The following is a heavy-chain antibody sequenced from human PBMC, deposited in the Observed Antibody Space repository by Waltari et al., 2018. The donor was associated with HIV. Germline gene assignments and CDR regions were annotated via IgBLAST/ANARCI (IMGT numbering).Heavy chain of an antibody. J-gene: IGHJ6*02. CDR1: GGSLRGYH. V-gene: IGHV4-34*02. CDR3: ARGFDGFNFLYYYSGMDV. Sequence: QVQLQQGGASLLKPLEPLSLHCAGVGGSLRGYHWTWIRQSPGKGLEWIGEVNESGNSNYNPSLKSRVTISVDTSKRQFFLHLRSVRAADTAIYYCARGFDGFNFLYYYSGMDVWGLGTTVTVSS. CDR2: VNESGNS. D-gene: IGHD1-1*01.